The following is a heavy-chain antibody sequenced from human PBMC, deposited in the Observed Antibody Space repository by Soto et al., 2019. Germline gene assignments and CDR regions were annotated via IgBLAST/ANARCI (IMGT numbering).Heavy chain of an antibody. CDR2: IYYSGSA. CDR3: ARQGSRAFDI. J-gene: IGHJ3*02. V-gene: IGHV4-59*04. Sequence: PSETLSLTCTVSGGSISSYYWSWIRQPPGKGLEWIGYIYYSGSAYYNPSLKGRVSTSVDTSKNQFSLKLRSVTAADTAVYYCARQGSRAFDIWGQGTMVTVSS. CDR1: GGSISSYY. D-gene: IGHD2-15*01.